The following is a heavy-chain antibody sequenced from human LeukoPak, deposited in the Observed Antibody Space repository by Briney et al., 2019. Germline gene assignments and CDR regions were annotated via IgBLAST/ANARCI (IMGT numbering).Heavy chain of an antibody. D-gene: IGHD3-3*01. CDR1: GFSTNY. J-gene: IGHJ4*02. Sequence: GGSLRLSCAVSGFSTNYMSWVRQAPGKGLEWVSVIYSGDSTHYADSVKGRFTISRGISKNTLYLQMNSLRPEDTAVYHCARDLWDATGYWGQGTLVTVSS. V-gene: IGHV3-66*02. CDR3: ARDLWDATGY. CDR2: IYSGDST.